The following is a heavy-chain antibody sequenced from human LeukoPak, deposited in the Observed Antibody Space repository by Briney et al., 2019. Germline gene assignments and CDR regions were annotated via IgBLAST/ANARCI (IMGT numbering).Heavy chain of an antibody. J-gene: IGHJ4*02. D-gene: IGHD6-19*01. CDR1: GFTFNTFA. Sequence: GGSLRLSCAASGFTFNTFAMSWVRQAPGKGLECVSAISGSGGSTYYADSVKGRFTISRDNSKNTLYLQMNSLRAEDTAVYYCAKSPMAVARGYFGYWGQGTLVTVSS. V-gene: IGHV3-23*01. CDR3: AKSPMAVARGYFGY. CDR2: ISGSGGST.